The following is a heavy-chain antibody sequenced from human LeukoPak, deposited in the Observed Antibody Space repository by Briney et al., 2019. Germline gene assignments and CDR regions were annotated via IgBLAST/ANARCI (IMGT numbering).Heavy chain of an antibody. J-gene: IGHJ3*01. D-gene: IGHD3-22*01. CDR2: ISSRGNI. CDR1: GFTFSSYE. CDR3: ARDQVMAYYESGGDAFDL. V-gene: IGHV3-48*03. Sequence: PGGSLRLSCAASGFTFSSYEMNWVRQAPGKGLEWVSFISSRGNIYYGDSVKGRFTISRDNAKQSVYLQMNSLRVEDTAVYYCARDQVMAYYESGGDAFDLWGQGTVVTVSS.